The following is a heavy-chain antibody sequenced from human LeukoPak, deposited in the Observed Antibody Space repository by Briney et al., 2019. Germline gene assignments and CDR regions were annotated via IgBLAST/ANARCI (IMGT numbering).Heavy chain of an antibody. V-gene: IGHV4-59*01. J-gene: IGHJ4*02. CDR2: IYYSGST. CDR3: ARDGRGYPAYYFDY. Sequence: SETLSLTCTVSGGSISSYYWSWIRQPPGKGLEWIGYIYYSGSTNYNPSLKSRVTISVDTSKIQFSLKLSSVTAADTAVYYCARDGRGYPAYYFDYWGQGTLVTVSS. D-gene: IGHD3-22*01. CDR1: GGSISSYY.